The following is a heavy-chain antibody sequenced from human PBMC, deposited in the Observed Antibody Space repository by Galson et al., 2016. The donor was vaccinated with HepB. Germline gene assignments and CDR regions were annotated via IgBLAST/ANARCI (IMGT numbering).Heavy chain of an antibody. CDR3: ARQQWAQVPDDAFDI. V-gene: IGHV5-51*01. D-gene: IGHD2-8*01. CDR1: GYNFTNYW. Sequence: SGAEVKKPGESLKISCKGFGYNFTNYWIAWVRQMPGKGLEWMAITHPGDSDTRCSPSFQGQVTISVDKSISTDFLQWISLKASDTGMYYCARQQWAQVPDDAFDIWGQGTMVTVSS. CDR2: THPGDSDT. J-gene: IGHJ3*02.